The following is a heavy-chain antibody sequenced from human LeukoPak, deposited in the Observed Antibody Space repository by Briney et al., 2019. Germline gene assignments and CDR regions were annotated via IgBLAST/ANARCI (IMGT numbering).Heavy chain of an antibody. CDR1: GFTFSGFS. V-gene: IGHV3-48*01. J-gene: IGHJ4*02. D-gene: IGHD5-18*01. CDR3: ARERGYSYGYSDY. CDR2: ISSSSSTI. Sequence: PGGSLRLSCAASGFTFSGFSMNWVRQAPGKGLEWVSYISSSSSTIYYADSVKGRFTIYRDNAKNSLYLQMNSLRAEDTAVYYGARERGYSYGYSDYWGQGTLVTVSS.